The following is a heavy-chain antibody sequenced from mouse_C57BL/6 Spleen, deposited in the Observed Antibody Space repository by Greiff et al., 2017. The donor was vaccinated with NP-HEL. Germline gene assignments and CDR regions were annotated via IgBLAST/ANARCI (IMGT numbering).Heavy chain of an antibody. CDR2: IPPNSGST. Sequence: QVQLQQPGAELVKPGASVKLSCKASGYTFTSYWMHWVKQRPGQGLEWIGMIPPNSGSTNYNEKFKSKATLTVDKSSSTAYMQLSSLTSEDSAVYYCARWGTAQAPYYFDYWGQGTTLTVSS. CDR1: GYTFTSYW. D-gene: IGHD3-2*02. CDR3: ARWGTAQAPYYFDY. V-gene: IGHV1-64*01. J-gene: IGHJ2*01.